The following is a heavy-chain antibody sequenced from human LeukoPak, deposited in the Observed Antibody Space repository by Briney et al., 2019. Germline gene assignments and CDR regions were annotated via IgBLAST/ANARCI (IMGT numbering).Heavy chain of an antibody. CDR3: ARDREDAFDI. J-gene: IGHJ3*02. D-gene: IGHD1-26*01. V-gene: IGHV3-21*01. CDR1: GFTFSSYS. CDR2: ISSSSSYI. Sequence: GGSLRLSCAASGFTFSSYSVNWVRQAPGKGLEWVSSISSSSSYIYYADSVKGRFTISRDNAKNSLYLQMNSLRAEDTAVYYCARDREDAFDIWGQGTMVTVSS.